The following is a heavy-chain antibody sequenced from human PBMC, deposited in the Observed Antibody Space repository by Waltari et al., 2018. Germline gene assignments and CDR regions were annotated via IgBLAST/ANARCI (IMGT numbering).Heavy chain of an antibody. CDR1: GFNFKNRT. J-gene: IGHJ6*02. CDR3: ASRVASPGGVDV. Sequence: EVQLVDSGGGLVKPGGSPRRSCSASGFNFKNRTMTWVRQAPGRELGCVQDMMSTISFIFTADSVKGRVTISGDNVDNALTLQMNRLEAADKALYYCASRVASPGGVDVWGQGTTVTVSS. V-gene: IGHV3-21*02. CDR2: MMSTISFI. D-gene: IGHD7-27*01.